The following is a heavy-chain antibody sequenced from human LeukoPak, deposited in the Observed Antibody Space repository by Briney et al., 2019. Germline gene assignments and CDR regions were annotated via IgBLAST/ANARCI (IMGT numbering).Heavy chain of an antibody. CDR1: GYSISSGYY. CDR3: ARSYGSGLNY. J-gene: IGHJ4*02. Sequence: ASETLSLTCTVSGYSISSGYYWGWIRQPPGKGLEWIGSIYHSGSTYYNPFLKSRVTISVDTSKNQFSLKLSSVTAADTAVYYCARSYGSGLNYWGQGTLVTVSS. V-gene: IGHV4-38-2*02. CDR2: IYHSGST. D-gene: IGHD3-10*01.